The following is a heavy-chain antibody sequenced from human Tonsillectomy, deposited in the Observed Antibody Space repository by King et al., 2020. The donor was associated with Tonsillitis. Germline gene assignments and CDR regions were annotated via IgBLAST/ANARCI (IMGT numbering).Heavy chain of an antibody. CDR2: IWYDGSNK. D-gene: IGHD6-19*01. CDR1: GFTFSTYG. CDR3: ARDANLQWQGWFDP. Sequence: VQLVESGGGVVQPGRSLRLSCAASGFTFSTYGMHWVRQAPGQGLEWVAVIWYDGSNKYYADSVKGRFTISRDNSKNTLYLQMSSLRAEDTAVYYCARDANLQWQGWFDPWGQGTLVTVSS. J-gene: IGHJ5*02. V-gene: IGHV3-33*01.